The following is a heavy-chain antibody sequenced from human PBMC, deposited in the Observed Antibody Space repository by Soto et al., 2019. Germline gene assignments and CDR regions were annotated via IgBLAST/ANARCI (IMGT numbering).Heavy chain of an antibody. CDR1: GYSFTSYW. V-gene: IGHV5-51*01. CDR3: ARRYRYSYGWNDAFDI. Sequence: GESLKISCKGSGYSFTSYWIGWVRQMPGKGLEWMGIIYPGDSDTRYSPSFQGQVTISADKSISTAYLQWSSLKASDTAMYYCARRYRYSYGWNDAFDIWGQGTMVTVSS. J-gene: IGHJ3*02. CDR2: IYPGDSDT. D-gene: IGHD5-18*01.